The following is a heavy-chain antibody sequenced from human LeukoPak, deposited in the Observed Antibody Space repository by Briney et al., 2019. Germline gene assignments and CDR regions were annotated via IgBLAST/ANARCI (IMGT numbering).Heavy chain of an antibody. CDR2: ISGSGSGGST. CDR3: AKSGYNRFDY. CDR1: GFTFRSSA. D-gene: IGHD5-24*01. V-gene: IGHV3-23*01. Sequence: GGSLRLSCAASGFTFRSSAMSWVRQAPGKGLEWVSSISGSGSGGSTYYADSVKGRFTISSDNSKNTLYLQMNSLRAEDTAVYYCAKSGYNRFDYWGQGTLVTVSS. J-gene: IGHJ4*02.